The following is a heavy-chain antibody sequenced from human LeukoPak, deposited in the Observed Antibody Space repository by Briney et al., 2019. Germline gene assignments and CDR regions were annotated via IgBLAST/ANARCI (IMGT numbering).Heavy chain of an antibody. V-gene: IGHV1-2*06. Sequence: ASVKVSCKASGYTFTSYYMHWVRQAPGQGLEWMGRINPNSGGTNYAQKFQGRVTMTRDTSISTAYMELSRLRSDDTAVYYCARDRGYCTNGVCYNIDYWGQGTLVTVSS. CDR2: INPNSGGT. CDR1: GYTFTSYY. D-gene: IGHD2-8*01. CDR3: ARDRGYCTNGVCYNIDY. J-gene: IGHJ4*02.